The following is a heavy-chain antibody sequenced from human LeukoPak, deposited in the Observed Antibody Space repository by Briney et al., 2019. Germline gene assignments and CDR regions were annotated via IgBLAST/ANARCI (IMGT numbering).Heavy chain of an antibody. D-gene: IGHD3-10*01. CDR3: ARSAYGSGSYSQRGYYFDY. V-gene: IGHV3-21*01. J-gene: IGHJ4*02. CDR1: GFTFSSYS. CDR2: ISSSSSYI. Sequence: AGGSLRLSCAASGFTFSSYSMNWVRQAPGKGLEWVSSISSSSSYIYYADSVKGRFTISRDNAKNSLYLQMNSLRAEDTAVYYCARSAYGSGSYSQRGYYFDYWGQGTLVTVSS.